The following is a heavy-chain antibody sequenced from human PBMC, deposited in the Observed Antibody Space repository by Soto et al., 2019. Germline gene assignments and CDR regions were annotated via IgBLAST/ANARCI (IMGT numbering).Heavy chain of an antibody. CDR3: AKDIGSSGLAENDAFDI. CDR1: GFTFDDYA. D-gene: IGHD6-19*01. CDR2: ISWNSGSI. Sequence: GGSLRLSCAASGFTFDDYAMHWVRQAPGKGLEWVSGISWNSGSIGYADSVKGRFTISRDNAKNSLYLQMNSLRAEDTALYYCAKDIGSSGLAENDAFDIWGQGTMVTVSS. V-gene: IGHV3-9*01. J-gene: IGHJ3*02.